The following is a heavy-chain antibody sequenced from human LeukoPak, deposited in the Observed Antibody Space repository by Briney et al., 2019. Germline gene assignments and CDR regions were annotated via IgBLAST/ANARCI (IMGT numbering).Heavy chain of an antibody. CDR1: GFSLTTAGVG. CDR2: IFWDDDK. Sequence: SGPTLVNPTQTLTLTCSFSGFSLTTAGVGVGWIRQPPGKALEGLAFIFWDDDKRYRPSFKNRLTITKDTSKNQVVLTMTNMDPVDAGTFYCAHSGELGARAFDMWGQGIMVTVSS. CDR3: AHSGELGARAFDM. V-gene: IGHV2-5*02. J-gene: IGHJ3*02. D-gene: IGHD4/OR15-4a*01.